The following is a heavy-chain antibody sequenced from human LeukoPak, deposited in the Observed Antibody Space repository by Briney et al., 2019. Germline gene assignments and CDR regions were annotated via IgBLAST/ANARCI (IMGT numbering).Heavy chain of an antibody. CDR2: IYYSGST. Sequence: PSETLSLTCTVSDGSISSYYWSWIRQPPGKGLEWIGYIYYSGSTNYNPSLKSRVTISVDTSKNQFSLKLSSVTAADTAVYYCAGAYDFWSGLGLRGPDYYYYYMDVWGKGTTVTVSS. CDR1: DGSISSYY. J-gene: IGHJ6*03. D-gene: IGHD3-3*01. V-gene: IGHV4-59*01. CDR3: AGAYDFWSGLGLRGPDYYYYYMDV.